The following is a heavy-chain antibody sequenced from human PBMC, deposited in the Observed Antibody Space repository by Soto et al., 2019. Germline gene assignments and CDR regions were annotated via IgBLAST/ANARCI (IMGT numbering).Heavy chain of an antibody. CDR2: ISGSGGST. CDR3: AKDLSIVVVPAASYYYYGMDV. Sequence: GGSLRPSSATSVFTSSSCTMIQFRQTPGKGLAWLSAISGSGGSTYYADSVKGRFTISRDNSKNTLYLQMNSLRAEDTAVYYCAKDLSIVVVPAASYYYYGMDVWGQGTTVTVSS. J-gene: IGHJ6*02. CDR1: VFTSSSCT. V-gene: IGHV3-23*01. D-gene: IGHD2-2*01.